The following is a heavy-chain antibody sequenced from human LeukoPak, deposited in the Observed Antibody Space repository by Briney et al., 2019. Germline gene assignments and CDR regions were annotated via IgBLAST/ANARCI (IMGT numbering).Heavy chain of an antibody. Sequence: PSETLSLTCSVYGGSFSGYYWSWIRQPPGKGLEWIGEINHRGSTNYHPSLKSRVTTSVDTSKNQFSLKLSSVTAADTSVYYCARGRIVLMVYAAYFDYWGQGTLVTVSS. CDR2: INHRGST. V-gene: IGHV4-34*01. J-gene: IGHJ4*02. CDR3: ARGRIVLMVYAAYFDY. CDR1: GGSFSGYY. D-gene: IGHD2-8*01.